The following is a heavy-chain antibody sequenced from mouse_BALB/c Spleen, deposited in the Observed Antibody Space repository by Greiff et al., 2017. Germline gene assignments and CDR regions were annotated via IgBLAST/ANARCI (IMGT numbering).Heavy chain of an antibody. J-gene: IGHJ3*01. V-gene: IGHV5-6-3*01. CDR3: ARADYYGSSLRGFAY. CDR2: INSNGGST. CDR1: GFTFSSYG. Sequence: VQRVESGGGLVQPGGSLKLSCAASGFTFSSYGMSWVRQTPDKRLELVATINSNGGSTYYPDSVKGRFTISRDNAKNTLYLQMSSLKSEDTAMYYCARADYYGSSLRGFAYWGQGTLVTVSA. D-gene: IGHD1-1*01.